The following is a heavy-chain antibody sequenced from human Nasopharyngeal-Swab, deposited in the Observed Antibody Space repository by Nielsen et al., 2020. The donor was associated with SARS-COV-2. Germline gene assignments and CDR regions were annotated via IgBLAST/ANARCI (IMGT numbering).Heavy chain of an antibody. CDR2: IWYDGSNK. D-gene: IGHD3-3*01. CDR3: ARGNDFRSGYHPYYYDY. J-gene: IGHJ4*02. V-gene: IGHV3-33*01. CDR1: GFTFSSYG. Sequence: GESQKISCAASGFTFSSYGMHWVRQAPGKGLEWVALIWYDGSNKYYADSVKGRFTISRDNSKNTLYLQINSLRAEDTAVYYCARGNDFRSGYHPYYYDYWGQGTVVTVSS.